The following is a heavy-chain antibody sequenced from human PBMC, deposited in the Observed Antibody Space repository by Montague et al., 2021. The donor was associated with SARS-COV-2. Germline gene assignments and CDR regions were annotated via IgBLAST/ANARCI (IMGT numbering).Heavy chain of an antibody. V-gene: IGHV4-61*02. Sequence: SGSANYNPSLKSRVTISVHTSQNQFSLKLSSVTAADTAVYYCARDIAVAGLFDYWGQGTLVTVYS. D-gene: IGHD6-19*01. CDR2: SGSA. CDR3: ARDIAVAGLFDY. J-gene: IGHJ4*02.